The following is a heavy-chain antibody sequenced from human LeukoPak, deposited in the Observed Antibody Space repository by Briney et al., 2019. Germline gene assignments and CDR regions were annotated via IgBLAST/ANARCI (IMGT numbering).Heavy chain of an antibody. CDR3: ARGFNFWSGYSLPAFDY. CDR2: IYYSGST. V-gene: IGHV4-59*12. D-gene: IGHD3-3*01. Sequence: SETLSLTCTVSGGSISSYYWSWIRQPPGKGLEWIGYIYYSGSTNYNPSLKSRVTISVDTSKNQFSLKLSSVTAADTAVYYCARGFNFWSGYSLPAFDYWGQGTLVTVSS. J-gene: IGHJ4*02. CDR1: GGSISSYY.